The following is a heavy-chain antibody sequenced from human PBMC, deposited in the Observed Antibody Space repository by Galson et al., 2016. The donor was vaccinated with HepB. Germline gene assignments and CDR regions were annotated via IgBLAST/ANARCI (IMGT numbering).Heavy chain of an antibody. J-gene: IGHJ4*02. V-gene: IGHV3-7*01. Sequence: SLRLSCAASGFTFRTFWMSWVRQAPGKGLEWVATIKEDGSEKFYVDSVKGRFTISRDNAKSSLYLQMNSLRAEDTAVYYCAIDSGDYWGQGTLVTVSS. CDR2: IKEDGSEK. CDR1: GFTFRTFW. CDR3: AIDSGDY. D-gene: IGHD4-17*01.